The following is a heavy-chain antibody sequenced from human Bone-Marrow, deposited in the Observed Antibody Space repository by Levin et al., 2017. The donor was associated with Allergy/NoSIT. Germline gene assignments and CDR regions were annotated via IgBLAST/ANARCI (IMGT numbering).Heavy chain of an antibody. CDR1: GFTFSSYA. Sequence: PGGSLRLSCEASGFTFSSYAIHWVRQAPGKGLEWLALISHDGSDTSFTDAVKDRFNISRDNSKNTVYLHMNTLRPEDTAVYFCAREGHTTGYKWGQGSLVTVSS. V-gene: IGHV3-30*03. CDR2: ISHDGSDT. J-gene: IGHJ4*02. D-gene: IGHD3-10*01. CDR3: AREGHTTGYK.